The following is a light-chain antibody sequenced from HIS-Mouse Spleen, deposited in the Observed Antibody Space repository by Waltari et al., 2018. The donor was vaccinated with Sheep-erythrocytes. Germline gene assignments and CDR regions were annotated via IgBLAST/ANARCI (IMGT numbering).Light chain of an antibody. V-gene: IGLV1-47*01. Sequence: QSVLPQPPSAHGPPGQWVTISSSGSCSTIARNYVTWYQQLPGTAPKLLIYRNNQRPSGLPDQFSGSKSGTSAALAISGLRSEDEADYYCAAWDDSLSGVVFGGGTKLTVL. CDR3: AAWDDSLSGVV. CDR1: CSTIARNY. J-gene: IGLJ2*01. CDR2: RNN.